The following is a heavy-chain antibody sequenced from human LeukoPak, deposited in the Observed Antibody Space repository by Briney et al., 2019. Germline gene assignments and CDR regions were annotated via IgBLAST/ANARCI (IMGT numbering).Heavy chain of an antibody. V-gene: IGHV4-34*01. J-gene: IGHJ3*02. Sequence: PSETLSLTCAVYGGSFSGYYWSWIRQPPGKGLEWIGEINHSGSANYNPSLKSRVTMSVDTSKNQFSLNLSSVTAADTAVYYCARDKREPRYAFDIWGQGTMVTVSS. CDR3: ARDKREPRYAFDI. CDR2: INHSGSA. CDR1: GGSFSGYY. D-gene: IGHD1-26*01.